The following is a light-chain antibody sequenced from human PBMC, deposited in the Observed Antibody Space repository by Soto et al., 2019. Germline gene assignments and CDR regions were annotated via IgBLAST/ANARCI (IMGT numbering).Light chain of an antibody. Sequence: QSALTQPASVSGSPGQSITISCTGTSSDIGDYKYVSWYQQHPGNPPKLIIYDVSDRPSGVSNRFSGSKSGNTASLTISGLQAEDEANSYCSSYTITSAYWVFGGGTKVTVL. CDR3: SSYTITSAYWV. CDR2: DVS. CDR1: SSDIGDYKY. V-gene: IGLV2-14*03. J-gene: IGLJ3*02.